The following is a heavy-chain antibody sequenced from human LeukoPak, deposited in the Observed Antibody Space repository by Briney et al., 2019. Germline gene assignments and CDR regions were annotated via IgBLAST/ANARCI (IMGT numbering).Heavy chain of an antibody. J-gene: IGHJ4*01. Sequence: GASVKVSCKASGYTFTNNFMHWVRQAPGQGLEWIGIINPSGDNTWYAQKFQGRVTMTRDMATSTDYLEVSSLRSEDTAVYYCARDRDVDDFDFWGHGTLVTVSS. CDR3: ARDRDVDDFDF. V-gene: IGHV1-46*01. CDR2: INPSGDNT. D-gene: IGHD3-10*01. CDR1: GYTFTNNF.